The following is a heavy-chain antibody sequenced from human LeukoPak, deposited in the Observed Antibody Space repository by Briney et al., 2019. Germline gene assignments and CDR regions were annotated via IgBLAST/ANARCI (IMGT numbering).Heavy chain of an antibody. CDR3: ARVVRELRFDY. V-gene: IGHV4-31*03. J-gene: IGHJ4*02. Sequence: PSETLSLTCTVSGGSVSSGSYYWSWIRQHPGKGLEWIGYIYYSGSTYYNPSLKSRVTISVDTSKNQFSLKLSSATAADTAVYYCARVVRELRFDYWGQGTLVTVSS. D-gene: IGHD1-26*01. CDR2: IYYSGST. CDR1: GGSVSSGSYY.